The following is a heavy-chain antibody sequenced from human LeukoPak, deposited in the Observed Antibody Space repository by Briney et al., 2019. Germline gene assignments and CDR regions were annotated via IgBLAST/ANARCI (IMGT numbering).Heavy chain of an antibody. J-gene: IGHJ3*02. D-gene: IGHD4-17*01. CDR1: GGSNSSSSYY. V-gene: IGHV4-39*07. CDR2: IYYSGST. CDR3: ARMNYGDYDAFDI. Sequence: SETLSLTCTVSGGSNSSSSYYWGWIRQPPGKGLEWIGSIYYSGSTYYNPSLKSRVTISVDTSKNQFSLKLSSVTAADTAVYYCARMNYGDYDAFDIWGQGTMVTVSS.